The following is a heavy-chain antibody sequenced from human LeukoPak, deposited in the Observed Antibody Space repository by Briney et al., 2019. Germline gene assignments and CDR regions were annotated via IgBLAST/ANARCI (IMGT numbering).Heavy chain of an antibody. CDR1: GFTFSSYW. CDR3: EELGITMIGGV. CDR2: IKQDGSEK. V-gene: IGHV3-7*01. J-gene: IGHJ6*04. D-gene: IGHD3-10*02. Sequence: GGSLRLSCAASGFTFSSYWMSWVRQAPGKGLEWVANIKQDGSEKYYVDSVKGRFTISRDNAKNSLYLQMNSLRAEDTAVYSCEELGITMIGGVWGKGTTVNISS.